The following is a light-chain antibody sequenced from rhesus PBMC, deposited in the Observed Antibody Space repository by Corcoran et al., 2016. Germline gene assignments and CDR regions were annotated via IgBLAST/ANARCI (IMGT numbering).Light chain of an antibody. J-gene: IGKJ1*01. V-gene: IGKV1S14*01. CDR3: QQHNTYPPT. CDR1: QGISNY. Sequence: DIQKTQSPSSLSASVGDTVTITCRASQGISNYLAWYQQKPGKAPKPLIYYASTLESGVPSRFRGRGSGTDFTLTITSLQPEDFAVFYCQQHNTYPPTFGQGTKLEI. CDR2: YAS.